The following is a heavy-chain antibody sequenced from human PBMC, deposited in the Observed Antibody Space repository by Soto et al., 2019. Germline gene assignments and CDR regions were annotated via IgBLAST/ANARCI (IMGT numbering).Heavy chain of an antibody. CDR3: ARDVRGIIHDGMDV. CDR2: IKQDGSEK. V-gene: IGHV3-7*01. CDR1: GFTFSSYW. Sequence: GGSLRLSCAASGFTFSSYWMSWVRQAPGKGLEWVANIKQDGSEKYYVDSVKGRFTISRDNAKNSLYLQMNSLRAEDTAVYYCARDVRGIIHDGMDVWGQGTTVTVSS. D-gene: IGHD3-16*01. J-gene: IGHJ6*02.